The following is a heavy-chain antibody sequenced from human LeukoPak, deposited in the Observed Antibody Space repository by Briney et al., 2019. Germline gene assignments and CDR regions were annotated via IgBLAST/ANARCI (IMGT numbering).Heavy chain of an antibody. Sequence: SETLSLTCTVSGASISNYFWTWIRQPAGKGLEWIGRIYTSGSTNYNPSLKSRVTMSVDTSKNQFSLKLSSVTAADTAVYYCARQRFGEFSDAFDIWGQGTIVTVSS. V-gene: IGHV4-4*07. D-gene: IGHD3-10*01. CDR1: GASISNYF. CDR3: ARQRFGEFSDAFDI. CDR2: IYTSGST. J-gene: IGHJ3*02.